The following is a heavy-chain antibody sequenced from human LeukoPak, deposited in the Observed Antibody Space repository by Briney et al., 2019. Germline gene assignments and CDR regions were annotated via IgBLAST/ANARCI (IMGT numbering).Heavy chain of an antibody. Sequence: GGSLRLSCAASGFTFSSYSMNWVRQAPGKGLEWVSSISSSSSYIYYADSVKGRFTISRDNAKNSLYLQMNSLRAEDTAVYYCARGAAAILDGCVDWGQGTLVTVSS. J-gene: IGHJ4*02. CDR1: GFTFSSYS. CDR2: ISSSSSYI. D-gene: IGHD2-2*02. V-gene: IGHV3-21*01. CDR3: ARGAAAILDGCVD.